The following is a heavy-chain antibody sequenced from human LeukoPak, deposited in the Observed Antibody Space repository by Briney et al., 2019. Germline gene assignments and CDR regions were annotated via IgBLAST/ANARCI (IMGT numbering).Heavy chain of an antibody. V-gene: IGHV3-53*01. CDR1: GFTVSSDY. Sequence: GGSLRLSCAASGFTVSSDYMSWVRQAPGKGLEWVSVMYTGGSTYYADSVKGRFTISRDNSKNTLYLQMNSLRAEDTALYYCARAPFYYDSSGYPYFDGWGQGTLVTVSS. D-gene: IGHD3-22*01. CDR3: ARAPFYYDSSGYPYFDG. J-gene: IGHJ4*02. CDR2: MYTGGST.